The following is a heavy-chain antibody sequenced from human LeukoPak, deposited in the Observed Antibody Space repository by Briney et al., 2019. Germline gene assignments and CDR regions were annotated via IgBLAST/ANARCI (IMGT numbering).Heavy chain of an antibody. V-gene: IGHV3-33*06. CDR2: IWYDGSNK. J-gene: IGHJ4*02. Sequence: GRSLRLSCAASGFTFSSYGMHWVRQAPGMGLEWVAVIWYDGSNKYYADSVKGRFTISRDNSKNTLYLQMNSLRAEDTAVYYCAKVVAGGWYYFDYWGQGTLVTVSS. CDR1: GFTFSSYG. CDR3: AKVVAGGWYYFDY. D-gene: IGHD6-19*01.